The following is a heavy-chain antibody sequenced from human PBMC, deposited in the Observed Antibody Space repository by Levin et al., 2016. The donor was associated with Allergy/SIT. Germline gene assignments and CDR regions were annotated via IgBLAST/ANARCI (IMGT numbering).Heavy chain of an antibody. CDR2: ISGSGGNT. V-gene: IGHV3-23*01. CDR3: AKSVSYQGSGWSGDYFDN. CDR1: GFTFNTYA. Sequence: GESLKISCAASGFTFNTYAMTWVRQAPGKGLEWVSAISGSGGNTYYADSVKGRFTISRDNSKNTLYLQMHSLRTEDTAVYYCAKSVSYQGSGWSGDYFDNWGQGTLVTVSS. J-gene: IGHJ4*02. D-gene: IGHD6-19*01.